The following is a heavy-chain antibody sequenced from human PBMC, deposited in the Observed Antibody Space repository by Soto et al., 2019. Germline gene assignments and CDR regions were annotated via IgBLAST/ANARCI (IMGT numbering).Heavy chain of an antibody. V-gene: IGHV4-61*01. D-gene: IGHD2-2*01. CDR1: GVSVNSGNYY. J-gene: IGHJ4*02. CDR2: IYQSGST. Sequence: SETLSLTCTVSGVSVNSGNYYWSWIRQTPGKGLEWIGYIYQSGSTRYNPSLKSRVTISLDTSKNQFSLKMSSVTAADTAVYYCARLNSSCYGPDCDDWGQGTPVTVSS. CDR3: ARLNSSCYGPDCDD.